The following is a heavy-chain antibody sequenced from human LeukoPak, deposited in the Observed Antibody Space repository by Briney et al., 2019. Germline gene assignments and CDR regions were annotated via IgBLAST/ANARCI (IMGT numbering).Heavy chain of an antibody. CDR1: GFTFSSYA. Sequence: GGSLRLSCAASGFTFSSYAMSWVRLAPGKGLEWVSAISGSGGSTYYADSVKGRFTISRDNAKNSLYLQMNSLRDEDTAVYYCARVTFTTTVTHEAFDYWGQGTLVTVSS. CDR2: ISGSGGST. V-gene: IGHV3-23*01. D-gene: IGHD4-17*01. J-gene: IGHJ4*02. CDR3: ARVTFTTTVTHEAFDY.